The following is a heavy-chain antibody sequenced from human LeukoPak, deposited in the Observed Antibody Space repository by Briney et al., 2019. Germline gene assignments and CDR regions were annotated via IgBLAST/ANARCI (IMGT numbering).Heavy chain of an antibody. CDR1: GGSISSNNYY. CDR3: ARARVAAAGMPFDY. CDR2: IYYSGST. J-gene: IGHJ4*02. D-gene: IGHD6-13*01. Sequence: SETLSLTCTVSGGSISSNNYYWGWIRQPPGKGLEWIGTIYYSGSTYYNPSLKSRVTISVDTSKNQFSLKLSSVTAADTAVYYCARARVAAAGMPFDYWGQGTLVTVSS. V-gene: IGHV4-39*01.